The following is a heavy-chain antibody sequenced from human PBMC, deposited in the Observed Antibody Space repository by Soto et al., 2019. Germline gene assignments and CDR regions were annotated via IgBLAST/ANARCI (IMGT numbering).Heavy chain of an antibody. CDR1: GFTFDDYA. J-gene: IGHJ4*02. Sequence: EVQLVESGGGLVQPGRSLRLSCAASGFTFDDYAMHWVRQAPGKGLEWVSGISWNSGSIGYADSVKGRFTISRDNAKNSLYLQMKSLRAEDTALYYCAKYIRPGVRGYFDYWGQGTLVTVSS. D-gene: IGHD3-10*01. V-gene: IGHV3-9*01. CDR2: ISWNSGSI. CDR3: AKYIRPGVRGYFDY.